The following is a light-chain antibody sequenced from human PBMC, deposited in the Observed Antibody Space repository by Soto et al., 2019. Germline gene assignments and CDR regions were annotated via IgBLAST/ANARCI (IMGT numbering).Light chain of an antibody. V-gene: IGKV1-39*01. Sequence: EIEMTNSPSSLSASVGDRVTITCRTSQDIRSYLNWYQQRPGKAPKLLIYATSSLQSGVPSRFSGSGSGTDFALTISSLQPEDFATYYCQQSYSTPRTFGHGSNVDIK. CDR1: QDIRSY. CDR2: ATS. J-gene: IGKJ3*01. CDR3: QQSYSTPRT.